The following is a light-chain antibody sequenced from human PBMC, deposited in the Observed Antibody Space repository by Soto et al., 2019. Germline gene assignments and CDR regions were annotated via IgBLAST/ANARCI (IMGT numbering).Light chain of an antibody. Sequence: EIVLTQSPATLSLSPGERATLSCRASQSVSSYLAWYQQKPGQAPRLLIYDASNRASGIPARFSGSGTGTDTAFTISSLEPEDFAVSYCQQHNNGTPPLTFGGGTKVEIK. CDR3: QQHNNGTPPLT. J-gene: IGKJ4*01. V-gene: IGKV3-11*01. CDR2: DAS. CDR1: QSVSSY.